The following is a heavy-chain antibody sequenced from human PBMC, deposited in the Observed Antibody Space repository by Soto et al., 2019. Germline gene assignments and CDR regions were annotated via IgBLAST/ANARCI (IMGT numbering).Heavy chain of an antibody. CDR2: IRSKAYGGTT. CDR1: GFTFGDYA. CDR3: TRMLGYCSGGSCYVTYYFDF. V-gene: IGHV3-49*03. Sequence: PGGSLRLSCTASGFTFGDYAMSWFRQAPGKGLEWVGFIRSKAYGGTTEYAASVKGRFTISRDDSKSIAYLQMNSLKTEDTAVYYCTRMLGYCSGGSCYVTYYFDFWGQGTLVTVSS. D-gene: IGHD2-15*01. J-gene: IGHJ4*02.